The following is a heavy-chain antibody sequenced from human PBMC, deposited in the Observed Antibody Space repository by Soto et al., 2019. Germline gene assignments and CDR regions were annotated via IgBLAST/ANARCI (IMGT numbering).Heavy chain of an antibody. CDR2: IKSKTDGGAT. Sequence: GGSLRLSCAVSGFTFSTAWMYWVRQAPGKGLECVGGIKSKTDGGATDYATFVKGRFSISRDDSKSTLYLQMNSLKTEDTAVYYCTTSRGSGGWHHYYGMDVWGQGTTVTVSS. V-gene: IGHV3-15*01. J-gene: IGHJ6*02. D-gene: IGHD6-19*01. CDR3: TTSRGSGGWHHYYGMDV. CDR1: GFTFSTAW.